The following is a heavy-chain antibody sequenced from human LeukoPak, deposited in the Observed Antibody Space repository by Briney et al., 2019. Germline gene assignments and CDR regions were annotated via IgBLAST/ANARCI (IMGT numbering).Heavy chain of an antibody. CDR3: ARDPIVVVPAAISRVRFSHEWHWFDP. CDR2: IIPIFGTA. J-gene: IGHJ5*02. Sequence: GASVKVSCKASGGTFSSYAISWVRQAPGQGLEWMGGIIPIFGTANYAQKFQGRVTITADESTSTAYMELSSLRSEDTAVYYCARDPIVVVPAAISRVRFSHEWHWFDPWGQGTLVTVSS. CDR1: GGTFSSYA. V-gene: IGHV1-69*13. D-gene: IGHD2-2*01.